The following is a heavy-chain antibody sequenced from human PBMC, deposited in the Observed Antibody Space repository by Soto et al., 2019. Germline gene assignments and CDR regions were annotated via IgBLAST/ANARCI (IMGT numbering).Heavy chain of an antibody. CDR1: GFTFSSYD. V-gene: IGHV3-30*18. Sequence: QVQLVESGGGVVQPGRSLRLSCAASGFTFSSYDMHWVRQAPGKGLEWVAVISYDGSNKYYADSVKGRFTISRDNSKNTLYLQMNSLRAEDTAVYYGAKDGFHSSSWYYYYYGMDLWGQWTPVTVSS. CDR2: ISYDGSNK. J-gene: IGHJ6*02. CDR3: AKDGFHSSSWYYYYYGMDL. D-gene: IGHD6-13*01.